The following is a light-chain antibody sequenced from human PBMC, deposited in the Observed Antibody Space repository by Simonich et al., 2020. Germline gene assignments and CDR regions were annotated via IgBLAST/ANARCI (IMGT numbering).Light chain of an antibody. CDR3: QSYDSSIWV. V-gene: IGLV6-57*03. Sequence: NFMLTQPHSVSESPWKTVTISCTRSSGSLASNYVQWYQQRPGSAPTTVLYEDNQRPSGVPDRFSGSIDSSSNSASLTISGLKTEDEADYYCQSYDSSIWVFGGGTKLTVL. CDR1: SGSLASNY. J-gene: IGLJ3*02. CDR2: EDN.